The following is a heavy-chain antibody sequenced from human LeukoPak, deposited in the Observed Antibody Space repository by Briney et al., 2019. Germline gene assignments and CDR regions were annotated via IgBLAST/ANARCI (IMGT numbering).Heavy chain of an antibody. D-gene: IGHD3-22*01. J-gene: IGHJ4*02. CDR3: ARGVNTYYYDSSGYPPRDY. CDR1: GYTFTGYY. Sequence: ASVKVSCKASGYTFTGYYMHWVRQAPGRGLEWMGWINPNSGGTNYAQKFQGRVTMTRDTSISTAYMELSRLRSDDTAVYYCARGVNTYYYDSSGYPPRDYWGQGTLVTVSS. CDR2: INPNSGGT. V-gene: IGHV1-2*02.